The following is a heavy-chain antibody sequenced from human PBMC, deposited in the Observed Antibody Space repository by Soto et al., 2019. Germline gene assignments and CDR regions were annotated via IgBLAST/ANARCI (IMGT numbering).Heavy chain of an antibody. J-gene: IGHJ2*01. D-gene: IGHD5-12*01. V-gene: IGHV1-69*05. CDR1: GGTLSNYP. CDR3: ARGTLRWLQLLYFDL. CDR2: IIPIFGTV. Sequence: QVQLVQSGAEVKKPGSSVKVSCKASGGTLSNYPISWVRQAPGQGPERMGGIIPIFGTVNYAQKLHSRVTTTSEESKRTAYMELSSLRSEDTAVYYCARGTLRWLQLLYFDLWGRGTLVTVSS.